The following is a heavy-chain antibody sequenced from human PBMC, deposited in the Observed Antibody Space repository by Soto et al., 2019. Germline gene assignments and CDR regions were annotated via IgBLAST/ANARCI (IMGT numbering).Heavy chain of an antibody. CDR3: ARLEGLTTSSYYFAS. D-gene: IGHD6-6*01. J-gene: IGHJ4*02. V-gene: IGHV4-39*01. CDR1: DDSINSDKFY. CDR2: IYYRGNA. Sequence: HLQLQESGPGLVKPSETLSLMCSVSDDSINSDKFYWGWIRQPPGKGLEWIGSIYYRGNAYYNPSLQTRVTISLDKAKSQFSLKLNSVTVADSAVYFCARLEGLTTSSYYFASWGPEALVTVSS.